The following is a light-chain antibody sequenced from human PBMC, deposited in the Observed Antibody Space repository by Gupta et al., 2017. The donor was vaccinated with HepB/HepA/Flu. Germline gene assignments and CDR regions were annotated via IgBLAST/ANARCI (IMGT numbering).Light chain of an antibody. CDR1: QNVRTY. V-gene: IGKV3-11*01. Sequence: ELVLTQSPATLSLSPGERATLSCRASQNVRTYLAWYQQKPGQAHMLLIYDASTRATDIPARFSGSGSGTDFTLTISSLEPEDFAVYYCQQRSNWVTFGGGTKVEIK. CDR3: QQRSNWVT. J-gene: IGKJ4*01. CDR2: DAS.